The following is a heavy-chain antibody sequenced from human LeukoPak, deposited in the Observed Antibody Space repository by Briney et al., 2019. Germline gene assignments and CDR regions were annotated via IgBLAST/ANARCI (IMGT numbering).Heavy chain of an antibody. D-gene: IGHD2-15*01. J-gene: IGHJ4*02. V-gene: IGHV3-23*01. CDR3: AKDWDMAPGY. CDR1: GFTFSSYA. CDR2: ISGSDGST. Sequence: PGGSLRLSCAASGFTFSSYAMTWVRQAPGKGLEGVSSISGSDGSTYYADSVRGRFTISRDNFKNTLFLQMNSLRAEDTAVYYCAKDWDMAPGYWGQGTLVTVSS.